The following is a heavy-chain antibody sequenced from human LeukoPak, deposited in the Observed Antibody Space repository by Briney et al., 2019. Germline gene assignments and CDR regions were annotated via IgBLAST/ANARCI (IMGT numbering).Heavy chain of an antibody. V-gene: IGHV1-18*01. J-gene: IGHJ5*02. Sequence: GGSVKVSCKASGYTFTSYGISWVRQAPGQGLEWMGWISAYNGNTNYARKLQGRVTMTTDTSTSTAYMELRSLRSDDTAVYYCARDRLLRYRGGFDPWGQGTLVTVSS. D-gene: IGHD3-9*01. CDR2: ISAYNGNT. CDR1: GYTFTSYG. CDR3: ARDRLLRYRGGFDP.